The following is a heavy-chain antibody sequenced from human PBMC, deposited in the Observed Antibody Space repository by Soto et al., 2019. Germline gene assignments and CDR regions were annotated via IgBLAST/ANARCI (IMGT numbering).Heavy chain of an antibody. CDR2: IYYSGST. D-gene: IGHD7-27*01. Sequence: QLQLQESGPGLVKPSETLSLTCTVSGGSISSSSYYWGWIRQPPGKGLEWIGSIYYSGSTYYNPSLKSRGTISVDTSKNQFSLKLSSVTAADTAVYYCARHVNPWAQGAFDIWGQGTMVTVSS. CDR1: GGSISSSSYY. CDR3: ARHVNPWAQGAFDI. V-gene: IGHV4-39*01. J-gene: IGHJ3*02.